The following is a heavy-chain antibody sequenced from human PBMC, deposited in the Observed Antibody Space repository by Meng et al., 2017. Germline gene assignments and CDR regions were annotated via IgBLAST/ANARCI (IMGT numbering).Heavy chain of an antibody. V-gene: IGHV4-4*02. CDR2: VYHNGNA. CDR1: GGSISSNNW. J-gene: IGHJ4*02. D-gene: IGHD4-11*01. Sequence: LQASGPGLVKPSGTLSLTCAVSGGSISSNNWWSWVRQPPGKGLEWIGEVYHNGNANYNPSLKSRVTISVDTSQNNLSLKLSSVTAADSAVYYCARGPTTMAHDFDYWGQGTLVTVSS. CDR3: ARGPTTMAHDFDY.